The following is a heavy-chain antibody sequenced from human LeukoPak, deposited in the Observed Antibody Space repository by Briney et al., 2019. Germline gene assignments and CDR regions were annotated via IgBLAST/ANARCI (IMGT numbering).Heavy chain of an antibody. CDR1: GFTFSSYG. CDR2: ISYDGSDK. J-gene: IGHJ6*02. D-gene: IGHD6-19*01. V-gene: IGHV3-30*18. Sequence: GGSLRLSCAASGFTFSSYGMHWVRQAPGKGLEWVAVISYDGSDKYYADSVKGRFTISRDNSKNTLYLQMNSLTAEDTAVYYCANVWRYTSGWYGYYYYGMDVWGQGTTVTVSS. CDR3: ANVWRYTSGWYGYYYYGMDV.